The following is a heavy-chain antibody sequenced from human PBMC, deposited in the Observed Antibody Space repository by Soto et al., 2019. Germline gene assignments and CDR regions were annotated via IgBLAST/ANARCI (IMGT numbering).Heavy chain of an antibody. CDR2: ISAYNGNT. D-gene: IGHD2-2*01. CDR3: ARDPNPYCSSTSCYAGVY. CDR1: GYTFTSYG. Sequence: QVQLVQSGAEVKKPGASVKVSCKASGYTFTSYGISWVRQAPGQGLEWMGWISAYNGNTNYAQKLQGRVTMTTDTPTSTAYMELRSLRSDDTAVYYCARDPNPYCSSTSCYAGVYWGQGTLVTVSS. J-gene: IGHJ4*02. V-gene: IGHV1-18*01.